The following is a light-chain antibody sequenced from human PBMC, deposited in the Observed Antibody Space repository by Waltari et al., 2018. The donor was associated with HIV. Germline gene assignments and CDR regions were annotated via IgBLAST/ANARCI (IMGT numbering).Light chain of an antibody. V-gene: IGLV8-61*01. CDR1: SASVSTRHY. CDR3: VLYLGSGILV. CDR2: STD. Sequence: QTVVNPEPTFSVPPGETVTLTCGLTSASVSTRHYPTGYQRTPGQAPRTVIYSTDSRSSGVPDRFSGSIRGNKAALTITGAQAEDESEYYCVLYLGSGILVFGGGTKLTVL. J-gene: IGLJ2*01.